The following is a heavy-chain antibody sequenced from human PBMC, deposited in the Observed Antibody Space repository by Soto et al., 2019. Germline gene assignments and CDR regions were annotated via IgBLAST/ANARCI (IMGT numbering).Heavy chain of an antibody. V-gene: IGHV1-69*02. Sequence: QVQLVQSGAEVKKPGSSVNVSCKASGGTFSTYTITWVRQAPGQGLEWMGRIIPFLDKTNYAQKFQGRVTITADKSTSSAYMELSSSRSADAAVYYCARLTCRCYGCYSLTWSNNHLDYWGQGTLVSVSS. J-gene: IGHJ4*02. CDR2: IIPFLDKT. CDR1: GGTFSTYT. CDR3: ARLTCRCYGCYSLTWSNNHLDY. D-gene: IGHD2-15*01.